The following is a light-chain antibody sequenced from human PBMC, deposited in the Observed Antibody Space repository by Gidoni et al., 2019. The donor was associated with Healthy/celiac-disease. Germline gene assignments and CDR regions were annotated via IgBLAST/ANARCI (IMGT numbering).Light chain of an antibody. Sequence: EIVLTQSPATLSVSQGERATLPCRASQSVSSNLSWYQQKPGHAPRLLIYGASTMATGIPARFSGSGSGTEFTLTISSLQSEDFAVYYCQQYNNWPPLTFGGGTKVEIK. CDR3: QQYNNWPPLT. V-gene: IGKV3-15*01. CDR2: GAS. CDR1: QSVSSN. J-gene: IGKJ4*01.